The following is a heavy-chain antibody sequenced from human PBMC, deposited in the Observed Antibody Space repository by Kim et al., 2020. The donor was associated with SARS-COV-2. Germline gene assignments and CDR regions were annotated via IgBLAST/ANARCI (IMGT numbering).Heavy chain of an antibody. V-gene: IGHV3-23*01. D-gene: IGHD2-15*01. J-gene: IGHJ4*02. CDR3: VKEAAFTTVVVDYYFDY. Sequence: VKGRFTISRDNSKNPRYLQMNSLRTEDTARYFCVKEAAFTTVVVDYYFDYWGQGTLVTVSS.